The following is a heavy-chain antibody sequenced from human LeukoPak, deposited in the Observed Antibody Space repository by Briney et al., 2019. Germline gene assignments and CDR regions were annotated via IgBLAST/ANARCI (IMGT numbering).Heavy chain of an antibody. D-gene: IGHD6-19*01. Sequence: GRSLRLSCAASGFTFSSYGMHWVRQAPGKGLEWVAFIRYDGSNKYYADSVKGRFTISRDNSKNTLYLQMNSLRAEDTAVYYCAGISKPGIAVAGSLDYWGQGTLVTVSS. J-gene: IGHJ4*02. CDR2: IRYDGSNK. CDR3: AGISKPGIAVAGSLDY. V-gene: IGHV3-30*02. CDR1: GFTFSSYG.